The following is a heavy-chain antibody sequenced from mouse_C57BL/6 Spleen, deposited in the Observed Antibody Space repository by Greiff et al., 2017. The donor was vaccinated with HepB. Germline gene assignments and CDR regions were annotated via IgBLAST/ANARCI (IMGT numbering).Heavy chain of an antibody. Sequence: EVKLMESGGDLVKPGGSLKLSCAASGFTFSSYGMSWVRQTPDKRLEWVATISSGGSYTYYPDSVKGRFTISRDNAKNTLYLQMSSLKSEDTAMYYCATHITTVVGDYWGQGTTLTVSS. V-gene: IGHV5-6*01. D-gene: IGHD1-1*01. CDR1: GFTFSSYG. CDR2: ISSGGSYT. J-gene: IGHJ2*01. CDR3: ATHITTVVGDY.